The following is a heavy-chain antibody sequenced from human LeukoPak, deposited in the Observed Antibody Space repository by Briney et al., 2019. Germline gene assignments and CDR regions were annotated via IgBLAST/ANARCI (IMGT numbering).Heavy chain of an antibody. CDR3: AKDHNLGGYVLFDN. D-gene: IGHD3-22*01. J-gene: IGHJ4*02. Sequence: GGSLRLSCAGSGFTFNNYAMSWVRQTPGKGLEWVSAISGHGDTTFYADAMKGRFTISRDNSQNTLYLQMNSLRAEDTAVYYCAKDHNLGGYVLFDNWGQGTLVTVSS. V-gene: IGHV3-23*01. CDR1: GFTFNNYA. CDR2: ISGHGDTT.